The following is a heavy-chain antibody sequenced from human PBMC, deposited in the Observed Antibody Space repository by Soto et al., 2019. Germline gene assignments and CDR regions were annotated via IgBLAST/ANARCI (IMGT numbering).Heavy chain of an antibody. J-gene: IGHJ4*02. CDR2: INHSGST. Sequence: QVQLQQWGAGLLKPSETLSLTCAVYGGSFSGYYWSWIRQPPGKGLEWIGEINHSGSTNYNPSLKGRVTISVDTSKNQFSLKLSSVTAADTAVYYCARSLNWGGNYWGQVTLVTVSS. D-gene: IGHD7-27*01. V-gene: IGHV4-34*01. CDR1: GGSFSGYY. CDR3: ARSLNWGGNY.